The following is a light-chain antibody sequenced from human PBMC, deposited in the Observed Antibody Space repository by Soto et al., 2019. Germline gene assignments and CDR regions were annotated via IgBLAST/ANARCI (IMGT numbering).Light chain of an antibody. CDR2: DVS. CDR1: SSDVGGYNY. V-gene: IGLV2-14*03. Sequence: QSVLTQPASVSGSPGQSITISCTGTSSDVGGYNYVSWYQQHPGKAPKLMIYDVSNRPSGVSDRFSGSKSGNTASLTISGLQAEDEADYSCSSYTSNSTPYVVFGGGTKLTVL. J-gene: IGLJ2*01. CDR3: SSYTSNSTPYVV.